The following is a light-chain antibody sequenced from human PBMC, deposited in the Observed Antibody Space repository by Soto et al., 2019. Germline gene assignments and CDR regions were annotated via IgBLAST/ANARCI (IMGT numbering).Light chain of an antibody. CDR2: EVS. J-gene: IGLJ1*01. CDR1: SGDVDAFDY. V-gene: IGLV2-14*01. CDR3: TSLTSSRTQG. Sequence: QSVLTQPASVSGSPGQSITISCTGTSGDVDAFDYVSWYQQHPGKAPKLMIFEVSDRPSGVSDRFSGSKSGSTASLTISGLQAEDEDDYVCTSLTSSRTQGFGGERNVT.